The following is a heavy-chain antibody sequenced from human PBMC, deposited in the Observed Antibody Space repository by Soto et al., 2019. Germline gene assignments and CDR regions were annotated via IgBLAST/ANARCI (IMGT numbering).Heavy chain of an antibody. V-gene: IGHV3-23*01. CDR3: AKRATGTYFDY. D-gene: IGHD1-1*01. Sequence: GGSLRLSCAASGFTFSSYAMNWVRQAPGKGLEWVSTISDSGGTTYYADSVKGRFTISRDNSKNTLYLQMNSLRAEDTALYYCAKRATGTYFDYWGQGTLVTVSS. CDR1: GFTFSSYA. CDR2: ISDSGGTT. J-gene: IGHJ4*02.